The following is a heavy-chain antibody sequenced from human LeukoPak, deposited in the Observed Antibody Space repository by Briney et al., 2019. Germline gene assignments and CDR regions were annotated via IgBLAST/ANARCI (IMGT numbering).Heavy chain of an antibody. J-gene: IGHJ4*02. Sequence: PGGSLRLSCAASGFTFSSYAMTWVRQAPGKGLQWVSGVSGSCGSTYYTDSVKGRFTLSRDNSKNTVYLQMNSLRAEDTAVYYCAKGQNPYYYDSSGYLAFDYWGQGTLVTVSS. CDR1: GFTFSSYA. V-gene: IGHV3-23*01. CDR3: AKGQNPYYYDSSGYLAFDY. D-gene: IGHD3-22*01. CDR2: VSGSCGST.